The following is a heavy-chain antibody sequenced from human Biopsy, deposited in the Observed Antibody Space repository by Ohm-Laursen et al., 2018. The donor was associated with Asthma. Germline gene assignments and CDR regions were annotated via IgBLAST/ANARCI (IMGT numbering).Heavy chain of an antibody. Sequence: SVKVSCKISGYSLTDLSMHWVRQAPGQGLEWMGGHDHEGGGTVNARRFQGRVTMTEDTSTDTAYMELGSLSSDDTAVYYCASDFPKDYVRYNFQFWGQGTLVTVSS. CDR3: ASDFPKDYVRYNFQF. CDR1: GYSLTDLS. J-gene: IGHJ4*02. CDR2: HDHEGGGT. V-gene: IGHV1-24*01. D-gene: IGHD4-17*01.